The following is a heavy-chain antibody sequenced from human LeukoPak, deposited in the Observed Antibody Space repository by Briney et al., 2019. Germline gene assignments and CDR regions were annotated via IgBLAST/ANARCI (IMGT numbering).Heavy chain of an antibody. Sequence: GGSLRLSCAASGFIFSSFWMSWVRQAPGKGLEGVANIKQDGSEKYYVDSVKGRFTISRDNAKNSLYLQMNSLRAEDTAVYYCAREPPGNYNWFDPWGQGTLVTVSS. J-gene: IGHJ5*02. V-gene: IGHV3-7*01. CDR3: AREPPGNYNWFDP. CDR2: IKQDGSEK. D-gene: IGHD1-7*01. CDR1: GFIFSSFW.